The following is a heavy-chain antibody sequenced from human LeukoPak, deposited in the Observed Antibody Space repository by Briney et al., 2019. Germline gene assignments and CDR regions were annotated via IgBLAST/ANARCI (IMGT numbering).Heavy chain of an antibody. Sequence: ASVKVSCKASGYTFTRYALHWVRQAPGQRLEWMGWINAGTAITKYSQKFQDRVTISRDTSARTVYMELNSLRFEDTALYYCARPLAVAGFGYWGQGTLVTVSS. CDR1: GYTFTRYA. J-gene: IGHJ4*02. CDR2: INAGTAIT. D-gene: IGHD6-19*01. CDR3: ARPLAVAGFGY. V-gene: IGHV1-3*01.